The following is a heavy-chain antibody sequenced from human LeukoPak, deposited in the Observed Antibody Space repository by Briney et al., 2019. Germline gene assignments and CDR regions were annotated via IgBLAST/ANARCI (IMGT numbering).Heavy chain of an antibody. CDR2: INHSGST. J-gene: IGHJ5*02. V-gene: IGHV4-34*01. D-gene: IGHD4-17*01. CDR1: GGSFSGYY. Sequence: SETLSLTCAVYGGSFSGYYWSWIRQPPGQGLEWIGEINHSGSTNYNPSLKSRVTISVDTSKNQFSLKLSSVTAADTAVYYCARRGLATVTTGYYLNWFDPWGQGTLVTVSS. CDR3: ARRGLATVTTGYYLNWFDP.